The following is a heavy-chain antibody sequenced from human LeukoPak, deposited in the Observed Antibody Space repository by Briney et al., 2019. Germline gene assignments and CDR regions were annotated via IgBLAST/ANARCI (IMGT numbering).Heavy chain of an antibody. J-gene: IGHJ4*02. D-gene: IGHD6-19*01. CDR3: ARRGSSGSVDF. CDR1: GGSICSYY. V-gene: IGHV4-59*08. Sequence: KSSETLSLTCTVSGGSICSYYWSWIRQPPGKGLEWIGYIYYSGSTNYNPSLNSRVTISVGTSKNQFSLKLSSVTAADTAVYYCARRGSSGSVDFWGQGALVTVSS. CDR2: IYYSGST.